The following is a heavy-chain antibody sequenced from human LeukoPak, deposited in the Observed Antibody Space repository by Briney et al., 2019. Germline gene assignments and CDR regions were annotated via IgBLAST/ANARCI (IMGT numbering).Heavy chain of an antibody. Sequence: SETLSLTCAVSGDSFSSHYWTWIRQPPGRGLEWIGYISYIGTTNYNPSLKSRVTISMDTSKNQFSLKLSSVTTADTAVYYCARDLVTVTKGFDIWGLGKMVSVSS. V-gene: IGHV4-59*11. D-gene: IGHD4-17*01. J-gene: IGHJ3*02. CDR3: ARDLVTVTKGFDI. CDR1: GDSFSSHY. CDR2: ISYIGTT.